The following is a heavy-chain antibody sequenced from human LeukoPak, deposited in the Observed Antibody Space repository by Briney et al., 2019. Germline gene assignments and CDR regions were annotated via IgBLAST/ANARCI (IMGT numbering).Heavy chain of an antibody. CDR1: GSTFSSYG. Sequence: GGSLRLSCAASGSTFSSYGMHWVRQAPGKGLEWVAVISYDGSNKYYADSVKGRFTISRDNSKNTLYLQMNSLRAEDTAVYYCAKDSPVMGMDVWGEGTTVIVSS. J-gene: IGHJ6*04. V-gene: IGHV3-30*18. CDR2: ISYDGSNK. D-gene: IGHD3-16*01. CDR3: AKDSPVMGMDV.